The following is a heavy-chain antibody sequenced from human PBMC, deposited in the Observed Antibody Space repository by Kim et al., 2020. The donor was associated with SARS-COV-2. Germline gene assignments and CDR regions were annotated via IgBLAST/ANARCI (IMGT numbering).Heavy chain of an antibody. CDR3: ARDRVTMIVVDNWYFDL. J-gene: IGHJ2*01. CDR1: GFTFSDYY. V-gene: IGHV3-11*06. CDR2: ISSSSSYT. D-gene: IGHD3-22*01. Sequence: GGSLRLSCAASGFTFSDYYMSWIRQAPGKGLEWVSYISSSSSYTNYADSVKGRFTISRDNAKNSLYLQMNSLRAEDTAVYYCARDRVTMIVVDNWYFDLCGRGTLVTVSS.